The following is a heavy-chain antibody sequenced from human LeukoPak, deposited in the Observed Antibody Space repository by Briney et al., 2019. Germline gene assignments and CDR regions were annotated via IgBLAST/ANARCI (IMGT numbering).Heavy chain of an antibody. D-gene: IGHD3-22*01. CDR3: AKDQGYYDSSGNFDY. J-gene: IGHJ4*02. CDR2: ISYDGSNK. CDR1: GFTFSSYG. V-gene: IGHV3-30*18. Sequence: PGGSLRLSCAASGFTFSSYGMHWVRQAPGKGLEWVAVISYDGSNKYYADSVKGRFTISRDNSKNTLYLQMNSLRAEDTAVYYCAKDQGYYDSSGNFDYWGQGTLVTVSS.